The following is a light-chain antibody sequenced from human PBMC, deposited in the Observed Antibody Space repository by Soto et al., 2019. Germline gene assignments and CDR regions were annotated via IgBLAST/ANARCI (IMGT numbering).Light chain of an antibody. CDR2: RPS. Sequence: IVLTQSPGTLSLSPGEKATLSCRASESLSPHSIAWYQQKPGQAPRLLIYRPSGRATGVPDRISGSGSGTDFTLTISGLEPKDFAMYYCQQFQSSRRTFGQGTKVEV. CDR1: ESLSPHS. V-gene: IGKV3-20*01. J-gene: IGKJ1*01. CDR3: QQFQSSRRT.